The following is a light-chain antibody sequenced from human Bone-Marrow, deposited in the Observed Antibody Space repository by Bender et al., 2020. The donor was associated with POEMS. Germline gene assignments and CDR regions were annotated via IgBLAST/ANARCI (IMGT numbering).Light chain of an antibody. J-gene: IGLJ2*01. V-gene: IGLV1-47*01. CDR2: RNN. CDR1: SSNIGTNY. Sequence: QSVLTQPPSASETPGQRVTISCSGSSSNIGTNYASWYQQFPGSAPKLLVHRNNQRPSGVPDRFSGSKSGTSASLAISGLHSEDEADYYCVAWDDTLNGWVFGGGTKLTVL. CDR3: VAWDDTLNGWV.